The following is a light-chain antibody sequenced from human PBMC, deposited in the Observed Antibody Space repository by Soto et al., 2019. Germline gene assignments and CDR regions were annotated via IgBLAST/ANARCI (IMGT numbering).Light chain of an antibody. CDR1: QSVSSSY. CDR2: GAS. J-gene: IGKJ1*01. CDR3: QQHQSYST. Sequence: EVVMTQSPATLPVSPGGRVTLSCRASQSVSSSYLAWYQQKPGQAPRLLIYGASSRATGIPDRFSGSGSGTEFTLTISSLQPDDFATYYCQQHQSYSTFGQGTKVDIK. V-gene: IGKV3-20*01.